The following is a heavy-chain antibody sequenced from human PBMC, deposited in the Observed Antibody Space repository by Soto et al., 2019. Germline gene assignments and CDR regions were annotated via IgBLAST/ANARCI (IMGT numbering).Heavy chain of an antibody. CDR1: SDSIAGENW. Sequence: QVQLQESGPGLVKPSETLSLTCTVSSDSIAGENWWSWVRQPPGMGLEWIGDIFHTGGTNYNPSLKSRVTMEVDKSKNQFSLTLISATAADTAVYYCARVFSSGSGWMYYFDFWGQGTLVSVSS. V-gene: IGHV4-4*02. D-gene: IGHD6-25*01. J-gene: IGHJ4*02. CDR3: ARVFSSGSGWMYYFDF. CDR2: IFHTGGT.